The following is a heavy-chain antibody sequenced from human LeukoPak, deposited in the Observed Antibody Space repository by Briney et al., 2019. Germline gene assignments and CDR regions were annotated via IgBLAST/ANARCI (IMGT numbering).Heavy chain of an antibody. D-gene: IGHD3-22*01. V-gene: IGHV1-24*01. CDR3: ATASDYYYDSRQEDAFDI. Sequence: GASVKVSCKVSGYTLTELYMHWVRQAPGKGLERMGGFDPEDGETIYAQKFQGRVTMTEDTSTDTAYMELSSLRSEDTAVYYCATASDYYYDSRQEDAFDIWGQGTMVTVSS. CDR1: GYTLTELY. CDR2: FDPEDGET. J-gene: IGHJ3*02.